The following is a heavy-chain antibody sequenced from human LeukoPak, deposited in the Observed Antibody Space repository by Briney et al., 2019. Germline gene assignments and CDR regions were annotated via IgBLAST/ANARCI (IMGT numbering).Heavy chain of an antibody. J-gene: IGHJ4*02. Sequence: SETLSLTCTVSGGSISSSNYCWGWIRQPPGKGLQWIGTIYYSGTTYYNPSLKSRVTISVDTSKNQFSLKLSSVTAADTAVYYRARPEGFSYSPNGAFEYWGQGTLVTVSS. D-gene: IGHD5-18*01. CDR2: IYYSGTT. CDR1: GGSISSSNYC. CDR3: ARPEGFSYSPNGAFEY. V-gene: IGHV4-39*01.